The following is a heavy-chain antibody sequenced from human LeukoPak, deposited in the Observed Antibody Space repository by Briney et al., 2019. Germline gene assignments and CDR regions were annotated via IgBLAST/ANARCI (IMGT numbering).Heavy chain of an antibody. CDR2: IYHSGST. CDR3: ARDLIRAAGTVDY. CDR1: GYSISSGYY. Sequence: SETLSLTCTVSGYSISSGYYWGWIRQPPGKGLEWIGSIYHSGSTYYNPSLKSRVTISVDTSKNQFFLKLSSVTAADTAVYYCARDLIRAAGTVDYWGQGTLVTVSS. J-gene: IGHJ4*02. V-gene: IGHV4-38-2*02. D-gene: IGHD6-13*01.